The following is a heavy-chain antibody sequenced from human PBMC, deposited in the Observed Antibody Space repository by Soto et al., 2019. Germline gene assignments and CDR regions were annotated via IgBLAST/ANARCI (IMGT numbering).Heavy chain of an antibody. J-gene: IGHJ4*02. V-gene: IGHV3-9*01. D-gene: IGHD5-18*01. CDR1: GFTFDDYS. CDR3: AKGRQYNYGLDS. Sequence: EVQLVESGGDLVQPGGSLRLSCKSSGFTFDDYSMSWVRQAPGKGLEWVSGISWHGGPIGYADSVKGRFTISRDNAKNSLYLQMNSPRPEDTALYYCAKGRQYNYGLDSWGQGTLVTVSS. CDR2: ISWHGGPI.